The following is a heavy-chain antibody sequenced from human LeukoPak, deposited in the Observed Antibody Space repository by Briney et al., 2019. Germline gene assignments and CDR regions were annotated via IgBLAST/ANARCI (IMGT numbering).Heavy chain of an antibody. J-gene: IGHJ3*02. V-gene: IGHV3-23*01. Sequence: GGSLRLSCAASGFTFSSYAMSWVRQAPGKGLEWVSAISGSGGSTYYADSVKGRFTISRDNSKNTLYLQMNSLRVEDTAVYYCARDNWPEYPADALDIWGQGTMVTVSS. CDR3: ARDNWPEYPADALDI. CDR2: ISGSGGST. CDR1: GFTFSSYA. D-gene: IGHD2-2*01.